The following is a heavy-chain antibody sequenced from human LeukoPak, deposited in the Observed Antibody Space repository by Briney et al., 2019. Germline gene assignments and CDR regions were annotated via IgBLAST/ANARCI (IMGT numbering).Heavy chain of an antibody. CDR1: GGSISSSSYY. CDR3: ARLDIVVVPAAPGDAFDI. CDR2: IYYSGST. V-gene: IGHV4-39*07. Sequence: SETLSLTCTVSGGSISSSSYYWGWIRQPPGKGLEWIGSIYYSGSTYYNPSLKSRVTISVDTSKNQFSLKLSSVTAADTAVYYCARLDIVVVPAAPGDAFDIWGQGTMVTVSS. J-gene: IGHJ3*02. D-gene: IGHD2-2*01.